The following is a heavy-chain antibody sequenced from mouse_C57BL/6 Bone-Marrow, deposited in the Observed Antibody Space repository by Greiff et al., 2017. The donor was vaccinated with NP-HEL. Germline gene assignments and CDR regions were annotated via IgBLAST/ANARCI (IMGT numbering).Heavy chain of an antibody. Sequence: QVQLQQPGAELVRPGSSVKLSCKASGYTFTSYWMHWVKPRPIQGLEWIGNINPSDSKTQYNQNFKDKATLTVDKSSSTAYLQLSSLTSEDSAVYYCAREGFAYWGPGTLVTVSA. CDR3: AREGFAY. J-gene: IGHJ3*01. CDR2: INPSDSKT. CDR1: GYTFTSYW. V-gene: IGHV1-52*01.